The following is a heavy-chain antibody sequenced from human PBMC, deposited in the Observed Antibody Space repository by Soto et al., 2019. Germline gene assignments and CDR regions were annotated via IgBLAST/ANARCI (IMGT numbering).Heavy chain of an antibody. CDR1: GYKFIDYW. CDR2: IYPGDFDI. Sequence: GESLKISCKGSGYKFIDYWIGWVRQVPGKGLEWVGSIYPGDFDIKYRPSFQGQVTISADKSTTTAYLQWNSLQDSDTAMYYCVRASGGEYYDSRQYYHSYWGQGTLVTVSS. D-gene: IGHD3-22*01. J-gene: IGHJ4*02. V-gene: IGHV5-51*01. CDR3: VRASGGEYYDSRQYYHSY.